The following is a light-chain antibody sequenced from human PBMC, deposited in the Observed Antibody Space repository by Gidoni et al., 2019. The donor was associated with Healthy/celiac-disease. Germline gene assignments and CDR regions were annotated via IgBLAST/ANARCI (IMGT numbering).Light chain of an antibody. Sequence: QSALTQPASVSGSPGQSITISCTGTRSDVGRYNLVSWYQQHPGKAPKLMIYEGSKRPSGVSNRFSGSKSGNTASLTISGLQAEDEADYYCCSYAGSSTFAVFGGGTKLTVL. J-gene: IGLJ2*01. CDR2: EGS. V-gene: IGLV2-23*03. CDR3: CSYAGSSTFAV. CDR1: RSDVGRYNL.